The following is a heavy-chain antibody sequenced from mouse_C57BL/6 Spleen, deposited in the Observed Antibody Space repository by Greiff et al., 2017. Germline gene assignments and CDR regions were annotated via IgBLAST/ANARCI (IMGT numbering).Heavy chain of an antibody. V-gene: IGHV1-55*01. CDR3: ARSTMITTYYFDY. D-gene: IGHD2-4*01. CDR1: GYTFTSYW. J-gene: IGHJ2*01. Sequence: QVQLQQPGAELVKPGASVKMSCKASGYTFTSYWITWVKQRPGQGLEWIGDIYPGSGSTNYNEKFKSKATLTVDTSSSTAYMQLISLTSEDSAVYYCARSTMITTYYFDYWGQGTTLTVSS. CDR2: IYPGSGST.